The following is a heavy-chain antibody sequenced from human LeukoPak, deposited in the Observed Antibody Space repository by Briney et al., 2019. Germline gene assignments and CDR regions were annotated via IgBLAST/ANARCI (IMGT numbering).Heavy chain of an antibody. CDR1: GYRFTSYW. Sequence: GGSLKISCKASGYRFTSYWIGWVRQIPGKGLEFMGIIHPGDSETRYSPSFQGQVTISADKSISTAYLQWSGLKAADTAMYYCARRLGATQPYFDFWGQGALVTVSS. CDR2: IHPGDSET. D-gene: IGHD1-26*01. J-gene: IGHJ4*02. CDR3: ARRLGATQPYFDF. V-gene: IGHV5-51*01.